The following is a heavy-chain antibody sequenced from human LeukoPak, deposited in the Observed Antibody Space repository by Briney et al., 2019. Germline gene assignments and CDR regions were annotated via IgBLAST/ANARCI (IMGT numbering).Heavy chain of an antibody. V-gene: IGHV4-34*01. D-gene: IGHD1-26*01. J-gene: IGHJ4*02. Sequence: SETLSLTCAVYGGSFSGYYWSWIRQPPGKGLEWIGEINHSGSANYNPSLKSRVTISVDTSKNQFSLKLSSVTAADTAVYYCARGRVVGARAFDYWGQGTLVTVSS. CDR1: GGSFSGYY. CDR3: ARGRVVGARAFDY. CDR2: INHSGSA.